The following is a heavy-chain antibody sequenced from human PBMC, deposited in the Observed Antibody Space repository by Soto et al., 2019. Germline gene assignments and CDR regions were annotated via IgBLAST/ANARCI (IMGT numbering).Heavy chain of an antibody. CDR1: VFTFSSYW. J-gene: IGHJ4*02. V-gene: IGHV3-74*01. CDR2: INSDGSST. D-gene: IGHD1-26*01. Sequence: SQSSSFAASVFTFSSYWMHWFRQAPGPGLVWVSRINSDGSSTSYADSVKGRFTISRDNAKNTLYLQMNSLRAEDTAVYYCARAKVGNFDYWGQGTLVTVSS. CDR3: ARAKVGNFDY.